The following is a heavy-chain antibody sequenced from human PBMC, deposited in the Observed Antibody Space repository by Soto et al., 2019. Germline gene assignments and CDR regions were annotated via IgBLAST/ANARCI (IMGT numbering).Heavy chain of an antibody. CDR2: ISSSSSYI. Sequence: GGSLRLSCAASGFTFSSYSMNWVRQAPGKGLEWVSSISSSSSYIYYADSVKGRFTISRDNAKNSLYLQMNSLRAEDTAVYYCARDTKTFYYYDSSGYSDAFDIWGQGTMVTVSS. CDR1: GFTFSSYS. J-gene: IGHJ3*02. V-gene: IGHV3-21*01. D-gene: IGHD3-22*01. CDR3: ARDTKTFYYYDSSGYSDAFDI.